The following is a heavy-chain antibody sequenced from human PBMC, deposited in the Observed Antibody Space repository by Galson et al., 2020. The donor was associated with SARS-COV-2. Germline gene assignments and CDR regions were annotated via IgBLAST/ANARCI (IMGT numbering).Heavy chain of an antibody. D-gene: IGHD5-18*01. V-gene: IGHV3-23*01. CDR1: GFTFSNYA. J-gene: IGHJ3*02. Sequence: GGSLRLSCVASGFTFSNYAMTWVRQAPGKGLEWVSAISGRGGSTYYADSVKGRFTISRDNSKNTLYLQVNSLRAEDTTIYYCAKCGYSFGNNGWTSNALDIWGQGTMVTVSS. CDR2: ISGRGGST. CDR3: AKCGYSFGNNGWTSNALDI.